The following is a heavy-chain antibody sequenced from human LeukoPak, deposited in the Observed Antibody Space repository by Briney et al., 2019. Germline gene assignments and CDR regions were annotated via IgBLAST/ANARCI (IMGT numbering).Heavy chain of an antibody. Sequence: GESLKISWKGSGYSFTSYWIGWVRQMPGKGLEWMGIIYPGDSDTRYSPSFQGQVTISADKSISTAYLQWSSLKASDTAMYYCARLLYCGGDCPSPFDYWGQGTLVTVSS. CDR2: IYPGDSDT. J-gene: IGHJ4*02. D-gene: IGHD2-21*01. V-gene: IGHV5-51*01. CDR3: ARLLYCGGDCPSPFDY. CDR1: GYSFTSYW.